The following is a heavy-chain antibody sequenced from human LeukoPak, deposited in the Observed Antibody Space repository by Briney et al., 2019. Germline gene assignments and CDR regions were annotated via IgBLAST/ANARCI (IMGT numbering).Heavy chain of an antibody. CDR3: ARDPDTALDY. J-gene: IGHJ4*02. CDR1: GFTFSSYA. Sequence: GGSLRLSCAASGFTFSSYAMHWVRQAPGKGLEWVAVISYDGSNKYYADPVKGRFTISRDNSKNTLYLQMNSLRAEDTAVYYCARDPDTALDYWGQGTLVTVSS. V-gene: IGHV3-30*04. D-gene: IGHD5-18*01. CDR2: ISYDGSNK.